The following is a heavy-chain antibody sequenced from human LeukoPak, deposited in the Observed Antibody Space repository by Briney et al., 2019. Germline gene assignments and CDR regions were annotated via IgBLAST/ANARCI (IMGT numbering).Heavy chain of an antibody. D-gene: IGHD5-18*01. J-gene: IGHJ4*02. CDR2: IYPGDSDT. CDR3: ARSQGYSYEAYFDY. CDR1: GGTFSSYA. V-gene: IGHV5-51*01. Sequence: KVSCKASGGTFSSYAISWVRQMPGKGLEWMGIIYPGDSDTRYSPSFQGQVTISADKSISTAYLQWSSLKASDTAMYYCARSQGYSYEAYFDYWSQGTLVTVSS.